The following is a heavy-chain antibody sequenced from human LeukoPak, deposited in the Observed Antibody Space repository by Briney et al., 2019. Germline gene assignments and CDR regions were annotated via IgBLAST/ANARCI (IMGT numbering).Heavy chain of an antibody. J-gene: IGHJ4*02. CDR1: GFTFSDYY. CDR3: ARGDWYSFDY. V-gene: IGHV3-11*01. D-gene: IGHD6-19*01. CDR2: ISSGGSSI. Sequence: GGSLRLSCLTSGFTFSDYYMNWIRQAPGKGLEWVSYISSGGSSIYYADSVKGRFTISRDNAKSSLYMQMNSLRAEDTAVYYCARGDWYSFDYWGQGTLVTVSS.